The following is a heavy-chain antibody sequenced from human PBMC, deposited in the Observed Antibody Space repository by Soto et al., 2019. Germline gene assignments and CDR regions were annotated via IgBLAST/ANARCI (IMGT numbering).Heavy chain of an antibody. J-gene: IGHJ6*03. D-gene: IGHD3-10*01. V-gene: IGHV4-34*01. CDR2: INHSGST. CDR1: GGSFSGYY. CDR3: ARDRGYYGSGSYYLSPMDV. Sequence: SETLSLTCAVCGGSFSGYYWSWIRQPPGKGLEWIGEINHSGSTNYNPSLKSRVTISVDTSKNQFSLKLGSVTAADTAVYYCARDRGYYGSGSYYLSPMDVWGKGTTVTV.